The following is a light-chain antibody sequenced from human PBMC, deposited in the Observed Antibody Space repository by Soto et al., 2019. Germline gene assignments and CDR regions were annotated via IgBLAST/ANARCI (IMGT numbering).Light chain of an antibody. CDR3: SSYTSSNTLV. V-gene: IGLV2-14*01. J-gene: IGLJ2*01. CDR2: EVS. Sequence: QSALTQPASVSGSPGQSITISCTGTSSDVGAYNYVSWYQQHPGKAPKLMIFEVSERPSGVSNRFSGSKSGNTASLTISGLQAEDEADYYCSSYTSSNTLVFGGGTKLTVL. CDR1: SSDVGAYNY.